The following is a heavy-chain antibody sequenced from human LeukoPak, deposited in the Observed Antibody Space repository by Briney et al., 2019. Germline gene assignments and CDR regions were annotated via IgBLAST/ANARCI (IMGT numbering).Heavy chain of an antibody. D-gene: IGHD5-12*01. J-gene: IGHJ4*02. CDR3: AVGTTSGYDYLPPFYYFDY. CDR2: ISSSSSYI. CDR1: GFTFSSYA. Sequence: GGSLRLSCAASGFTFSSYAMHWVRQAPGKGLEWVSSISSSSSYIYCADSVKGRFTISRDNAKNSLYLQMNSLRAEDTAVYYCAVGTTSGYDYLPPFYYFDYWGQGTLVTVSS. V-gene: IGHV3-21*01.